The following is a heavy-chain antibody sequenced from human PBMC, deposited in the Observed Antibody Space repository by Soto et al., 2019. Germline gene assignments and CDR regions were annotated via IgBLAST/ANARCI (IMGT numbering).Heavy chain of an antibody. Sequence: QLQLQESGPGLVKPSQTLSLTCAVSGGSISSGGYSWSWIRQPPGKGLEWIGYIYHSGSTYYNPSLKSRVTISVDRSKNQFSLKLSSVTAADTAVYYCARDNSRLGVDYWGQGTLVTVSS. J-gene: IGHJ4*02. CDR2: IYHSGST. CDR3: ARDNSRLGVDY. D-gene: IGHD1-20*01. V-gene: IGHV4-30-2*01. CDR1: GGSISSGGYS.